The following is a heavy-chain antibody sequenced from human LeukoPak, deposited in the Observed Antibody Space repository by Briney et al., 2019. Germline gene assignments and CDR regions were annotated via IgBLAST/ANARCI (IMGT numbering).Heavy chain of an antibody. J-gene: IGHJ4*02. CDR1: GGSISSYY. D-gene: IGHD6-19*01. V-gene: IGHV4-59*08. CDR3: ARWYSSGWAFDY. CDR2: IHYSGST. Sequence: PSETLSLTCTVSGGSISSYYWSWIRQPPGKGLEWIGYIHYSGSTKYNPSLKSRVTISIDTSKNHFSLKLSSVTAADTAVYYCARWYSSGWAFDYWGQGTLVPVSS.